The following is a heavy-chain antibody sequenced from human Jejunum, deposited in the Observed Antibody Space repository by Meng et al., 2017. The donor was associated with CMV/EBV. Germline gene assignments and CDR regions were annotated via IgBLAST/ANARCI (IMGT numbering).Heavy chain of an antibody. Sequence: QVPLQESDPALVKPAQTLSLTCPVSGDSFNSPDYYWSWIRQPSEKGLEWIEYIYYSGSTYYNPSLKSRVSISGDTSNKQFSLKLTSVTAADAAVYYCARSPYSGSALPFFDYWGQGSLVTVSS. V-gene: IGHV4-30-4*01. CDR1: GDSFNSPDYY. CDR2: IYYSGST. CDR3: ARSPYSGSALPFFDY. D-gene: IGHD1-26*01. J-gene: IGHJ4*02.